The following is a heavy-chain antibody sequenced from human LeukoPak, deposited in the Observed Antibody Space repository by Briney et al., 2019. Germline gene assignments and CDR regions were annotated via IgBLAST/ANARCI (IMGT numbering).Heavy chain of an antibody. J-gene: IGHJ4*02. Sequence: ASVKVSCKASVYTFTSYGISWVRQAPGQGLEWMGWISAYNGNTNYAQKLQGRVTMTTDTSTSTAYMGLRSLRSEDTAVYYCARESRRLRLGELSSIPHLDYWGQGTLVTVSS. CDR3: ARESRRLRLGELSSIPHLDY. CDR1: VYTFTSYG. V-gene: IGHV1-18*01. CDR2: ISAYNGNT. D-gene: IGHD3-16*02.